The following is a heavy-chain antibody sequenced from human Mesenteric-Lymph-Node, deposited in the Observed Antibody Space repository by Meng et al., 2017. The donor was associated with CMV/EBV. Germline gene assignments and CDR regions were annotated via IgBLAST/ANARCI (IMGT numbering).Heavy chain of an antibody. CDR1: GFTFSDYE. Sequence: GESLKISCEASGFTFSDYEMIWVRQAPGKGLEWVSYISGSGNTIYYADSVRGRLTMSRDNAKNSLFLQMNSLRAEDTAVYYCARVRCSDGVCPFDPWGQGTLVTVSS. J-gene: IGHJ5*02. CDR2: ISGSGNTI. CDR3: ARVRCSDGVCPFDP. D-gene: IGHD2-15*01. V-gene: IGHV3-48*03.